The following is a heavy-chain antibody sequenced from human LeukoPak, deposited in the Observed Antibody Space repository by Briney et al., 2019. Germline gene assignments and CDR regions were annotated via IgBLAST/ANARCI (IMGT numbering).Heavy chain of an antibody. J-gene: IGHJ4*02. CDR3: ARHPEGAPWGFDY. CDR2: IYYSGST. D-gene: IGHD3-16*01. V-gene: IGHV4-59*08. CDR1: GGSISSYY. Sequence: SETLSLTCTVSGGSISSYYWSWIRQPPGKGLEWIGYIYYSGSTNYNPSLKSRVTISVDTSKNQFSLKLSSVTAADTAVYYCARHPEGAPWGFDYWGQGTLVTVSS.